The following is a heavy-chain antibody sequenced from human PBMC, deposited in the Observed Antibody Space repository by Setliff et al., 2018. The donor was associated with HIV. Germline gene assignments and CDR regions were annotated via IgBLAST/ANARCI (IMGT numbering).Heavy chain of an antibody. CDR3: ARERSRIVVVPAAIIARVNWFDP. J-gene: IGHJ5*02. D-gene: IGHD2-2*01. V-gene: IGHV4-61*01. CDR1: GGSVGSGSYY. CDR2: IYYTGST. Sequence: PSETLSLTCTVSGGSVGSGSYYWSWVRQPPGKGLEWIGYIYYTGSTNYNPSLKSRLTISVDTSKNQFSLKLRSVTAADTAVYYCARERSRIVVVPAAIIARVNWFDPWGQGTLVTVSS.